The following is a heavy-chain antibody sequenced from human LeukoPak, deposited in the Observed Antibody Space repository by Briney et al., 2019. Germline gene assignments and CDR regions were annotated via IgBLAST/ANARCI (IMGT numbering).Heavy chain of an antibody. D-gene: IGHD4-23*01. CDR1: GYTFTSYY. V-gene: IGHV1-46*01. CDR3: ASDGGNSDGYFDY. J-gene: IGHJ4*02. CDR2: INPSGGST. Sequence: ASVTVSCKASGYTFTSYYMHWVRQAPGQGLEWMGIINPSGGSTSYAQKLQGRVTMTRDTSTSTVYMELSSLRSEDTAVYYCASDGGNSDGYFDYWGQGTLVTVSS.